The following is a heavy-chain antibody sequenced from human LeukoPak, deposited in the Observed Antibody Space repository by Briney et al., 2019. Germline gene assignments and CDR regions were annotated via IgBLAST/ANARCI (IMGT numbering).Heavy chain of an antibody. CDR1: GYTFTSYY. CDR3: ARETTVTTDFDY. J-gene: IGHJ4*02. V-gene: IGHV1-18*04. Sequence: GASVKVSCKASGYTFTSYYMHWVRQAPGQGLEWMGWISAYNGNTNYAQKLQGRVTMTTDTSTSTVYMELRSLRSDDTAVYYCARETTVTTDFDYWDQGTLVTVSS. D-gene: IGHD4-17*01. CDR2: ISAYNGNT.